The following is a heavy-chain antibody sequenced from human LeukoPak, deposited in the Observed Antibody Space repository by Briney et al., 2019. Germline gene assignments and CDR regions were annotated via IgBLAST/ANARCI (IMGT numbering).Heavy chain of an antibody. J-gene: IGHJ3*02. CDR1: GGSISSGDYY. Sequence: SETLSLTCTVSGGSISSGDYYWSWIRQPPGKGLEWIGYIYYSGSTYYNPSLKSRVTISVDTSKNQFSLKLSSVTAADTAVYYCARYSSSWRHAFDIWGQGTMVTVSS. CDR2: IYYSGST. V-gene: IGHV4-30-4*01. CDR3: ARYSSSWRHAFDI. D-gene: IGHD6-13*01.